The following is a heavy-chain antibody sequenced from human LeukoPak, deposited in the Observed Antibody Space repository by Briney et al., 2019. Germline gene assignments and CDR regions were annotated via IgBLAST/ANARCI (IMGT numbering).Heavy chain of an antibody. Sequence: SETLSLTCTVSGASISTYYWSWIRQPPGQGLEWIGNIFYSGNTNYNPSLKSRVTMSVDTSKNQFSLKLSSVTAADTAVYYCARSQPDLYWRRCFDFWGRGTLVTVSS. CDR2: IFYSGNT. D-gene: IGHD1-1*01. CDR3: ARSQPDLYWRRCFDF. J-gene: IGHJ2*01. CDR1: GASISTYY. V-gene: IGHV4-59*08.